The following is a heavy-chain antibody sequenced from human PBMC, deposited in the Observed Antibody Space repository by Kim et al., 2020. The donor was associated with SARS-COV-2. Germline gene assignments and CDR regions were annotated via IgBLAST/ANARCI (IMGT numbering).Heavy chain of an antibody. CDR3: ARVALGSSSWYWFDP. V-gene: IGHV3-11*05. J-gene: IGHJ5*02. CDR1: GFTFSDYY. Sequence: GGSLRLSCAASGFTFSDYYMSRIRQAPGKGLEWVSYISSTTNYTRYADSVKGRFAISRDNAKNSLYLQMNSLRAEDTAVYYCARVALGSSSWYWFDPWGQGTLVTVSS. CDR2: ISSTTNYT. D-gene: IGHD6-13*01.